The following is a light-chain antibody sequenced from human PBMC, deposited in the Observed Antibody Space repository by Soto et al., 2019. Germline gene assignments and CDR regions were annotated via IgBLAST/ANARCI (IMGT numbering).Light chain of an antibody. CDR1: QSISSW. V-gene: IGKV1-5*01. J-gene: IGKJ2*01. CDR3: QQCDSYPYT. Sequence: DIEMTQSPSTLSASVGDRVSITCRASQSISSWLAWYQQKPGKAPKLLIYDASSLESGVPSRFCGSGSGTQFTLSISSLQPDDFATYYCQQCDSYPYTFGQGTNLEIK. CDR2: DAS.